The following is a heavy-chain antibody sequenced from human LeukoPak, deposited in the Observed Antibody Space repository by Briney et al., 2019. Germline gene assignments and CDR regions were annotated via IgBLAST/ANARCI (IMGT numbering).Heavy chain of an antibody. J-gene: IGHJ4*02. CDR2: MYTGGAT. CDR1: GFIFSSYW. Sequence: PGGSLRLSCAASGFIFSSYWMHWVRQAPGKGLEWVSIMYTGGATDYADSVKGRFTISRDNSKNTLYLQMNSLRAEDTAVYYCARGSSGFDYWGQGTLVTVSS. CDR3: ARGSSGFDY. V-gene: IGHV3-53*01.